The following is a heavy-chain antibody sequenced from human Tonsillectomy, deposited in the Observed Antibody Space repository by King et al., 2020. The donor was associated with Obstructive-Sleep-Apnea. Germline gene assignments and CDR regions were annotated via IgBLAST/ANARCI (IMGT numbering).Heavy chain of an antibody. CDR1: GGSISSGDYY. Sequence: VQLQESGPGLVKPSQTLSLTCTVSGGSISSGDYYWSWIRQPPGKGLEWIGYIYYSGSTYYNPSLKSRVTISVDTSKNQFSLKLSSVTAADTAVYYCARDRYCRGGSCLRGDYYYYGMDVWGHGTTVTVSS. J-gene: IGHJ6*02. CDR3: ARDRYCRGGSCLRGDYYYYGMDV. D-gene: IGHD2-15*01. CDR2: IYYSGST. V-gene: IGHV4-30-4*01.